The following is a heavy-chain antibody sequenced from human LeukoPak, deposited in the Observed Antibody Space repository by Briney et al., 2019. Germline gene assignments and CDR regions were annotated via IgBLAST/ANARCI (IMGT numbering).Heavy chain of an antibody. CDR1: GYTFTSYY. V-gene: IGHV1-46*01. J-gene: IGHJ5*02. D-gene: IGHD1-26*01. CDR3: ARDNSVGDNAWWFDP. Sequence: ASVKVSCKASGYTFTSYYMHWVRQAPGQGLEWMGLINPTGGSTGYAQKFQGRVTMTRDTSTSTDYMELSSLRSEDTAVYYCARDNSVGDNAWWFDPWGQGTLVTVSS. CDR2: INPTGGST.